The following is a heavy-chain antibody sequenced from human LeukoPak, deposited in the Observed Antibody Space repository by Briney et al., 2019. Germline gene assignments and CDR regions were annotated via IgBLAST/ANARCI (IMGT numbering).Heavy chain of an antibody. CDR2: INPSGGST. CDR3: ARGGIVVVPAAKVDWFDP. Sequence: GASVKVSCKASGYTFTSYYMHWVRQAPGQGLEWMGIINPSGGSTSYAQKFQGRVTMTRDMSTSTVYMELSSLRSEDTAVYYCARGGIVVVPAAKVDWFDPWGQGTLVTVSS. CDR1: GYTFTSYY. V-gene: IGHV1-46*01. J-gene: IGHJ5*02. D-gene: IGHD2-2*01.